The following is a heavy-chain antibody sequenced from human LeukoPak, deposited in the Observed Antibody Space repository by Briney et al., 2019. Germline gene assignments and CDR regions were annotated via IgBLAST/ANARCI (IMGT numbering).Heavy chain of an antibody. CDR1: GGSISSSSYY. D-gene: IGHD3-9*01. V-gene: IGHV4-39*01. Sequence: SETLSLTCTVSGGSISSSSYYWGWIRQPPGKGLEWIGSIYYSGSTYYNPSLKSRVTISVDTSKNQFSLKLSSVTAADTAVYYCARLFDYDILTDGGDAFDIWGQGTMVTVSS. J-gene: IGHJ3*02. CDR2: IYYSGST. CDR3: ARLFDYDILTDGGDAFDI.